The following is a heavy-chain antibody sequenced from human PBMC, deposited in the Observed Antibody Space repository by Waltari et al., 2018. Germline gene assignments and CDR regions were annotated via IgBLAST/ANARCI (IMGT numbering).Heavy chain of an antibody. CDR2: ISSDGTNK. J-gene: IGHJ4*02. V-gene: IGHV3-30*04. CDR1: GVPFGSYT. CDR3: ARDSVGYSYGDY. D-gene: IGHD5-18*01. Sequence: QVQLVEAGGGVVQPGRSLRLPCAASGVPFGSYTMPSVRQAPGKGLEWVAGISSDGTNKYYADSVKGRFTIARDNSKNTLYLQMNSLRAEDTAVYYCARDSVGYSYGDYWGQGTLVTVSS.